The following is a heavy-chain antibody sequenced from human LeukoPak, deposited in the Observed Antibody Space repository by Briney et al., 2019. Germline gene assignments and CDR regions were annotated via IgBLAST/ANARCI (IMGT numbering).Heavy chain of an antibody. Sequence: PGGSLRLSCAASGFTFSSYAMTWVRQAPGKGLEWVSGISGNGRSTYYEDSVQGRFTISRDNSKNTLYLQMNSLRVEDTAVYYCAKASSSWYVNWFDPWGQGTLVTVSS. CDR1: GFTFSSYA. V-gene: IGHV3-23*01. CDR3: AKASSSWYVNWFDP. D-gene: IGHD6-13*01. CDR2: ISGNGRST. J-gene: IGHJ5*02.